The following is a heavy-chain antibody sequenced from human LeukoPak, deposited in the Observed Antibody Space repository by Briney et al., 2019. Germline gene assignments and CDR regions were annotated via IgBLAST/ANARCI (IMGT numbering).Heavy chain of an antibody. CDR1: GYTFTDFG. V-gene: IGHV1-18*01. J-gene: IGHJ1*01. CDR2: VSTYSGDT. CDR3: ARAESMALYFLY. Sequence: GASVKVSXKASGYTFTDFGFIWVRQAPGQGLEGMGWVSTYSGDTDYAKRFQDRVTMTTESSTQTTFMELRNLRSDDTAVYYCARAESMALYFLYWGQGTLVSVSS. D-gene: IGHD1-14*01.